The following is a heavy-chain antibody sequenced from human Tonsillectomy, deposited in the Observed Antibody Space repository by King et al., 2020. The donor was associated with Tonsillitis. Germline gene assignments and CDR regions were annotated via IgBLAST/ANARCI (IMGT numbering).Heavy chain of an antibody. V-gene: IGHV4-39*01. D-gene: IGHD3-22*01. Sequence: QLQESGPGLVKPSETLSLTCTVSGGSISSSGYYWGWIRQPPGKGLEWIGSMYYSGSSYYNPSLRSRVTLSVATSKNQFSLKLGSVTAAYTAVYYCARHVQYFYDSSGYSPGHVHYFDYWGQGTLVTVSS. CDR3: ARHVQYFYDSSGYSPGHVHYFDY. CDR1: GGSISSSGYY. J-gene: IGHJ4*02. CDR2: MYYSGSS.